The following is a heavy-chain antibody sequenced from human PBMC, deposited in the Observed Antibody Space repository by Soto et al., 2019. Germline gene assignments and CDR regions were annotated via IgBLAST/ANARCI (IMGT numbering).Heavy chain of an antibody. CDR3: ASTDLGYCSGGSCYVGADY. CDR2: IYYSGST. J-gene: IGHJ4*02. CDR1: GGSVSSGSYY. D-gene: IGHD2-15*01. Sequence: QVQLQESGPGLVKPSETLSLTCTVSGGSVSSGSYYWSWIRQPPGKGLEWIGYIYYSGSTNYNPSLKCRVTISVDTSKNQFSLKLSSVTAADTAVYYCASTDLGYCSGGSCYVGADYWGQGTLVTVSS. V-gene: IGHV4-61*01.